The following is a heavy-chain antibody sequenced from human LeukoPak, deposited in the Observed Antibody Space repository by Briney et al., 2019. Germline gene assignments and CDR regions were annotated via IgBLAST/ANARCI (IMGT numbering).Heavy chain of an antibody. D-gene: IGHD4-17*01. V-gene: IGHV2-5*02. CDR3: AHTYDYGDYKRNWYFDL. Sequence: VSGPTLVNPTQTLTLTCSFSGFSLTTSAVGVGWIRQPPGKALEWLALIYWDDDKRYSPSLKSRLTITKDTYANQVVLTMANMDPVDTATYYCAHTYDYGDYKRNWYFDLWGRGTLVTVSS. CDR2: IYWDDDK. CDR1: GFSLTTSAVG. J-gene: IGHJ2*01.